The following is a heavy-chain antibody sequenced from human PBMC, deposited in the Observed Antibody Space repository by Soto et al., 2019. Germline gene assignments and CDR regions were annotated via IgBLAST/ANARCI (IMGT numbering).Heavy chain of an antibody. D-gene: IGHD3-10*01. J-gene: IGHJ6*04. CDR2: IYPGDSDT. Sequence: EVQLVQSGAEVKKPGESLKISCKGSGYSFINYWIGWVRQMPGKGLEWMGIIYPGDSDTRYSPSFQGQVTISADKSIKTAYLQWSSLQASDTAMYYCARHDRGDHGGGGLDVWGKGTTVTVSS. CDR3: ARHDRGDHGGGGLDV. CDR1: GYSFINYW. V-gene: IGHV5-51*01.